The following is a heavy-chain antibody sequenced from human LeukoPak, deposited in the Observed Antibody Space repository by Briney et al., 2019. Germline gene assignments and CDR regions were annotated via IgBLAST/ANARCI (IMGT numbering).Heavy chain of an antibody. Sequence: GASVKVSCKASGYTFTNYGISWVRQAPGQGLEWMGWISAYNGNTNYAQKLQGRVTMTTDTSTSTPYMELRSLRSDDTAVYYCARDPGSFLSSSGWLNWFDPWGQGTLVTVSS. CDR3: ARDPGSFLSSSGWLNWFDP. J-gene: IGHJ5*02. CDR2: ISAYNGNT. CDR1: GYTFTNYG. V-gene: IGHV1-18*01. D-gene: IGHD6-19*01.